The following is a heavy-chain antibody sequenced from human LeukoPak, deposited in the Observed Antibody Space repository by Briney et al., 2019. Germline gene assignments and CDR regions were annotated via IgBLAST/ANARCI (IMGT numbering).Heavy chain of an antibody. J-gene: IGHJ6*03. CDR2: FYTSENT. CDR1: GGSINSYS. Sequence: SETLSLTCTVSGGSINSYSWSWIRQSAGRGLEWIGRFYTSENTNYNPSLKSRVTMSVDTTKNQFSLKLSSVTAADTAVYYCARGIFDYMDAWGKGTTVIVSS. V-gene: IGHV4-4*07. D-gene: IGHD3-3*01. CDR3: ARGIFDYMDA.